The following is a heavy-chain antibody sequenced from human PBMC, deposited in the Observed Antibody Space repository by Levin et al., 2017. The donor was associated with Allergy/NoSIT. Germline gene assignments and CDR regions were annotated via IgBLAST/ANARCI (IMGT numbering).Heavy chain of an antibody. CDR2: ISSSSSTI. V-gene: IGHV3-48*02. Sequence: GESLKISCAASGFTFSSYSMNWVRQAPGKGLEWVSYISSSSSTIYYADSAKGRFTISRDNAKNSLYLQMNSLRDEDTAVYYCARVARYSGYDKGYWGQGTLVTVSS. D-gene: IGHD5-12*01. J-gene: IGHJ4*02. CDR3: ARVARYSGYDKGY. CDR1: GFTFSSYS.